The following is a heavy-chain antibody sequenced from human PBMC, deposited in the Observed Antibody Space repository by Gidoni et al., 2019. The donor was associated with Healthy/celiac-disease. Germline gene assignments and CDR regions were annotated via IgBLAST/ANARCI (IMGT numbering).Heavy chain of an antibody. D-gene: IGHD3-3*01. CDR3: AARGDFWSGYPKPDY. J-gene: IGHJ4*02. Sequence: EVQLVESGGGLVKPGGSLRLSCAASGFTFSSYSMNWVRQAPGKGLEWVSSISSSSSYIYYADSVKGRFTISRDNAKNSLYLQMNSLRAEDTAVYYCAARGDFWSGYPKPDYWGQGTLVTVSS. CDR2: ISSSSSYI. V-gene: IGHV3-21*01. CDR1: GFTFSSYS.